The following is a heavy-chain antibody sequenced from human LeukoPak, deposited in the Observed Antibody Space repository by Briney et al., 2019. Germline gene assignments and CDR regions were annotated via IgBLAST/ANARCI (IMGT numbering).Heavy chain of an antibody. Sequence: PGGSLRLSCAASGFTFSSYCMNWVRQAPGKGLEWVSGIRGSGGSTYYADSVKGRFTISRDNSKNTLYLQMNSLRAEDTAVYYCAKDSSVWGSYRSMGWWGQGTLVTVSS. J-gene: IGHJ4*02. D-gene: IGHD3-16*02. CDR1: GFTFSSYC. CDR2: IRGSGGST. V-gene: IGHV3-23*01. CDR3: AKDSSVWGSYRSMGW.